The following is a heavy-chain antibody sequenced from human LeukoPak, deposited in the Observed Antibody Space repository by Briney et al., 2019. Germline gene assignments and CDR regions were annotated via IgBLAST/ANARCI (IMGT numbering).Heavy chain of an antibody. V-gene: IGHV3-30-3*01. CDR2: TSYDGSNK. Sequence: GGPPRLSCVASGFTFSSYAVHWVRQAPGKGLEWVAVTSYDGSNKAYGDSVKGRFTISRDNSKNTLYLHMNSLRAEDTAVYYCAREAGGDLGGGYFDHWGQGTLVTVSS. J-gene: IGHJ4*02. D-gene: IGHD4-17*01. CDR1: GFTFSSYA. CDR3: AREAGGDLGGGYFDH.